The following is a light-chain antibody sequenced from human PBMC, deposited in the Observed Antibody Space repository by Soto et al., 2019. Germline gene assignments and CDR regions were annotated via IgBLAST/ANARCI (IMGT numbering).Light chain of an antibody. J-gene: IGKJ2*01. CDR2: GAS. CDR3: QQYGSSPRA. V-gene: IGKV3-20*01. Sequence: EIVLTLSPGTLSLSPGESATLSCRARQSVSSSYLAWYQQKPGQAPRLLIYGASSRATGIPDRFSGSGSGTDFTLTISRLEPEDFAVYYCQQYGSSPRAFGQGTKVDIK. CDR1: QSVSSSY.